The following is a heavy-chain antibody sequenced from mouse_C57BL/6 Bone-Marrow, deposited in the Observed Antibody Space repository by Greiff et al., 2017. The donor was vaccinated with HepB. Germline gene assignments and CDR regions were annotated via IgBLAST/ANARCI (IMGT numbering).Heavy chain of an antibody. V-gene: IGHV5-4*01. D-gene: IGHD1-1*01. J-gene: IGHJ4*01. CDR2: ISDGGSYT. CDR1: GFTFSSYA. Sequence: EVKLVESGGGLVKPGGSLKLSCAASGFTFSSYAMSWVRQTPEKRLEWVAPISDGGSYTYYPDNVKGRFTISRDNAKNNLYLQMSQLKSEDTAMYYCARDHYYGSSYYAMDYWGQGTSVTVSS. CDR3: ARDHYYGSSYYAMDY.